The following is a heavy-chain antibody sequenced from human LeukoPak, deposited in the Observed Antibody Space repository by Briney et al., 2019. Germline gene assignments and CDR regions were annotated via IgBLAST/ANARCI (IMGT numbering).Heavy chain of an antibody. CDR1: GFTFSSYE. Sequence: GGSLRLSCAASGFTFSSYEMNWVRQAPGKGLEWVSYISGSGITIYYADSVKGRFTISRDNAKNSLYLQMNSLRAEDTAVYYCARADMATIRVYYYYYMDVWGKGTTVTVSS. D-gene: IGHD5-24*01. CDR3: ARADMATIRVYYYYYMDV. V-gene: IGHV3-48*03. CDR2: ISGSGITI. J-gene: IGHJ6*03.